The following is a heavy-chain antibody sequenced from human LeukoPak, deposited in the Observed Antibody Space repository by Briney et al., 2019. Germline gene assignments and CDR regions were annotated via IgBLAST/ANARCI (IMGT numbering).Heavy chain of an antibody. V-gene: IGHV4-4*07. Sequence: SETLSLTCTVSGGSISSYYWSWIRQPAGKGLEWIGRIYTSGSTNYNPSLKSRVTISVDKSKNQFSLKLSSVTAADTAVYYCARAPDSSGPPPYYYYYYMDVWGKGTTVTVSS. CDR1: GGSISSYY. D-gene: IGHD3-22*01. J-gene: IGHJ6*03. CDR2: IYTSGST. CDR3: ARAPDSSGPPPYYYYYYMDV.